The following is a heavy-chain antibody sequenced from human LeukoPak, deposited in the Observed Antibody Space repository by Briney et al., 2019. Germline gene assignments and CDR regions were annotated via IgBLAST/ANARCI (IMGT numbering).Heavy chain of an antibody. CDR3: AAISSSWYKD. D-gene: IGHD6-13*01. Sequence: SETLSLTCTVSGGSISSSSYYWGWIRQPPGKGLEWIGSIYYSGSTYYNPSLKSRVTISVDTSKNQFSLKLSSVTAADTAVYYCAAISSSWYKDWGQGTLVTVSS. J-gene: IGHJ4*02. CDR1: GGSISSSSYY. V-gene: IGHV4-39*01. CDR2: IYYSGST.